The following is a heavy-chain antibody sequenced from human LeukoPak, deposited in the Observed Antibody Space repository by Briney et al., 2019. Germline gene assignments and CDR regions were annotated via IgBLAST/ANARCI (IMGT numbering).Heavy chain of an antibody. CDR2: ISGSGTAT. V-gene: IGHV3-23*01. Sequence: PGGSLRLSCAASGFTFSTFAMNWVRQAPGKGLEWVSTISGSGTATHYADSVKGRFTISRDDSNDTLYLLLNSLRAEDTAVYYCAKDPHFDFWSGYNNWFDPWGQGTLVTVSS. J-gene: IGHJ5*02. D-gene: IGHD3-3*01. CDR3: AKDPHFDFWSGYNNWFDP. CDR1: GFTFSTFA.